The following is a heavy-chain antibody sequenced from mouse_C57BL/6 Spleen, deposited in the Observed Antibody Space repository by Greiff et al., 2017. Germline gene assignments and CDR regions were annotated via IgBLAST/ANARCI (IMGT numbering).Heavy chain of an antibody. Sequence: QVQLQQSGPELVKPGASVKISCKASGYAFSSSWMNWVKQRPGKGLEWIGRIYPGDGDTNYNGKFKGKATLTADKSSSTAYMQLSSLTSEDSAVYFCAPIYYDYDWSGVFDYWGQGTTLTVSS. J-gene: IGHJ2*01. V-gene: IGHV1-82*01. D-gene: IGHD2-4*01. CDR2: IYPGDGDT. CDR1: GYAFSSSW. CDR3: APIYYDYDWSGVFDY.